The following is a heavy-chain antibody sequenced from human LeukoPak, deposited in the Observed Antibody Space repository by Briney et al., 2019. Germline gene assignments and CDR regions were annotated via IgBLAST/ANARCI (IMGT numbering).Heavy chain of an antibody. Sequence: TSETLSLTCAVYGGSFSGYYWSWIRQPPGKGLEWIGEINHSGSTNYNPSLKSRVTISVDTSKNQFSLKLSSATAADTAVYYCARGSGVWGQGTTVTVSS. V-gene: IGHV4-34*01. J-gene: IGHJ6*02. CDR3: ARGSGV. CDR2: INHSGST. CDR1: GGSFSGYY.